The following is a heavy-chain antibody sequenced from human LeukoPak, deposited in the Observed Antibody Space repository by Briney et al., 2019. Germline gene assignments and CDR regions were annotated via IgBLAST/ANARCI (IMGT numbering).Heavy chain of an antibody. J-gene: IGHJ6*03. Sequence: ASVKVSCMASGYTFTRYGISWVRQAPGQGLEWMGWISAYNGNTNYAQKLQGRVTMTTDTSTSTAYMELRSLRSDDTAVYYCARRDDYYYYMDVWGKGTTVTVSS. D-gene: IGHD5-24*01. CDR2: ISAYNGNT. V-gene: IGHV1-18*01. CDR3: ARRDDYYYYMDV. CDR1: GYTFTRYG.